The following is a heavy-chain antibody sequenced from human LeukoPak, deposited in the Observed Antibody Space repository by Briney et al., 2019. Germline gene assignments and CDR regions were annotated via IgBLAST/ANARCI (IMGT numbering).Heavy chain of an antibody. V-gene: IGHV3-48*02. CDR2: ISSGSSTI. CDR3: ARVRGGGLDY. Sequence: PGGSLSLSCAVSGFTFSSYSMNWVRQAPGKGLEWVSYISSGSSTIYYADSVKGRFTISRDNAKNSLYLQMNSLRDEDTAVYYCARVRGGGLDYWGQGTLVTVSS. CDR1: GFTFSSYS. J-gene: IGHJ4*02. D-gene: IGHD2-15*01.